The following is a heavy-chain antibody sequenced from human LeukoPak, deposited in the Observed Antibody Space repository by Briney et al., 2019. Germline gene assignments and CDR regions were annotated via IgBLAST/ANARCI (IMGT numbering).Heavy chain of an antibody. J-gene: IGHJ4*02. V-gene: IGHV1-18*01. D-gene: IGHD3-10*01. Sequence: ASVKVSCKASGYTFTSYGISWVRQAPGQGLEWMGWISAYNGNTNYAQKLQGRVTMTTDTSTSTAYMELGSLRSDDTAVYYCARDNYYGSGSYYTGVDYWGQGTLVTVSS. CDR1: GYTFTSYG. CDR3: ARDNYYGSGSYYTGVDY. CDR2: ISAYNGNT.